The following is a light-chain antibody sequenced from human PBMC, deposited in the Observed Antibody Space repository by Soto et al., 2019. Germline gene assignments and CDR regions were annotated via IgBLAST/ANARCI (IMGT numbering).Light chain of an antibody. CDR1: SGYSNYK. CDR2: VGTGGIVG. Sequence: QSVLTQPPSASASLGASVTLTCTLSSGYSNYKVDWYQQRPGKGPRFVMRVGTGGIVGSKGDGIPDRFSVLGSGLNRYLTIKNIQEEDESDCHCGADHGSGSNFPHVVFGGGTKLTVL. CDR3: GADHGSGSNFPHVV. J-gene: IGLJ2*01. V-gene: IGLV9-49*01.